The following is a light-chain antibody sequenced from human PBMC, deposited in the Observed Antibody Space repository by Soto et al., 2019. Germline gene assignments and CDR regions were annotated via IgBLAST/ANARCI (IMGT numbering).Light chain of an antibody. CDR1: QDIGHY. V-gene: IGKV1-27*01. CDR2: DAS. CDR3: QKYNSAPWT. J-gene: IGKJ1*01. Sequence: DIQMTQSPSSLSASVGDRVTIACRASQDIGHYLAWYQQKPGKLPKLLISDASVLRSGVSSRFSSSGSGTDFTLTIXXXXXXDVATYFCQKYNSAPWTFGQGT.